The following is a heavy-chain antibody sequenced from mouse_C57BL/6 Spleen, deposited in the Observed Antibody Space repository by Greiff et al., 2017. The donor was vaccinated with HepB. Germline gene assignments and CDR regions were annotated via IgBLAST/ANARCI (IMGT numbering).Heavy chain of an antibody. D-gene: IGHD1-1*01. J-gene: IGHJ1*03. CDR2: IRNKANGYTT. CDR1: GFTFTDYY. Sequence: EVKLVESGGGLVQPGGSLSLSCAASGFTFTDYYMSWVRQPPGKALEWLGFIRNKANGYTTEYSASVKGRFTISRDNSQSILYLQMNALRAEDSATYYCARSYGSGDWYFDVGGTGTTVTVSS. V-gene: IGHV7-3*01. CDR3: ARSYGSGDWYFDV.